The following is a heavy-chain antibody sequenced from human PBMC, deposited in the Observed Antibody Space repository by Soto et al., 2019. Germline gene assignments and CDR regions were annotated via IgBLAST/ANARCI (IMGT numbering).Heavy chain of an antibody. V-gene: IGHV4-59*08. D-gene: IGHD3-3*01. CDR2: IYYSGST. J-gene: IGHJ6*03. Sequence: PSATLSLTCTVSGGSISSYYWSWTRQPPGKGLEWIGYIYYSGSTNYNPSLKSRVTISVDTSKNQFSLKLSSVTAADTAVYYCARHGGTIFGVVTPGFYMDVWGKGTTVTVSS. CDR3: ARHGGTIFGVVTPGFYMDV. CDR1: GGSISSYY.